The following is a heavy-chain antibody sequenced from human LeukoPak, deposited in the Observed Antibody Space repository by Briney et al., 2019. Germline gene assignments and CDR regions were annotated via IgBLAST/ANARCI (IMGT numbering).Heavy chain of an antibody. V-gene: IGHV7-4-1*02. CDR2: INTNTGNP. J-gene: IGHJ4*02. D-gene: IGHD1-26*01. Sequence: ASVKVSCKASGYTFTSYAMNWVRQAPGQGLEWMGWINTNTGNPTYAQGFTGRFVFSLDTSVSTAYLQISSLKAEDTAVYYCARDHWPIVGATSNYFDYWGQGTLVTVSS. CDR3: ARDHWPIVGATSNYFDY. CDR1: GYTFTSYA.